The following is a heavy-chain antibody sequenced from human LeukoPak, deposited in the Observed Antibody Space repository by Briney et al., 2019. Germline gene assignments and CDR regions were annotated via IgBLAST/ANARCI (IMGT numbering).Heavy chain of an antibody. D-gene: IGHD3-22*01. CDR1: GGSISSGGYY. CDR2: IYYSGST. Sequence: PSQTLSLTCTVSGGSISSGGYYWSWIRQHPGKGLEWIGYIYYSGSTYYNPSLKSRVTISVDTSKNQFSLKLSSVTAADTAVYYCARGYYYDSSGYYSWGQGTLVTVSS. J-gene: IGHJ4*02. CDR3: ARGYYYDSSGYYS. V-gene: IGHV4-31*03.